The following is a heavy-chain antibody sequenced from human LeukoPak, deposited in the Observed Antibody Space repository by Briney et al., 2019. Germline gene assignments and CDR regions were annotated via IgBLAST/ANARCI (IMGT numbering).Heavy chain of an antibody. CDR3: ATSRYVTDGVYYTQDDS. CDR1: GYFFIYYW. J-gene: IGHJ5*01. V-gene: IGHV5-51*01. D-gene: IGHD2-8*01. CDR2: IYPDNSDT. Sequence: GESLKTSCKGSGYFFIYYWLALVRQMPGKGLEWIGTIYPDNSDTRYSPPFQRQLSISADKSISTAYLKWSSLRASDSAMYYCATSRYVTDGVYYTQDDSWGQGTLVTVSS.